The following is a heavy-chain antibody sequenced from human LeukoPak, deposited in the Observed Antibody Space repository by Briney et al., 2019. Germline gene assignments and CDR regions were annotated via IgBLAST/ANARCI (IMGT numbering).Heavy chain of an antibody. V-gene: IGHV1-69*04. Sequence: APVKVSCKASGGTFSSYAISWVRQAPGQGLEWMGRIIPILGIANYAQKFQGRVTITADKSTSTAYMELSSLRSEDTAVYYCAGDWTPSAGGDYWGQGTLVTVSS. CDR1: GGTFSSYA. CDR3: AGDWTPSAGGDY. D-gene: IGHD3/OR15-3a*01. J-gene: IGHJ4*02. CDR2: IIPILGIA.